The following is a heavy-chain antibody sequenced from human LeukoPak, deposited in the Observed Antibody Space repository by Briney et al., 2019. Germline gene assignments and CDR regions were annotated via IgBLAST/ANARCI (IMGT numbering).Heavy chain of an antibody. Sequence: SETLSLTCTVSGGSISSGDYYWSWIRQPPGKGPEWIGYIYYSGSTYYNPSLKSRVTISVDTSKNQFSLKLSSVTAADTAVYYCARVYGGLRNFDYWGQGTLVTVSS. D-gene: IGHD5-12*01. V-gene: IGHV4-30-4*01. J-gene: IGHJ4*02. CDR3: ARVYGGLRNFDY. CDR2: IYYSGST. CDR1: GGSISSGDYY.